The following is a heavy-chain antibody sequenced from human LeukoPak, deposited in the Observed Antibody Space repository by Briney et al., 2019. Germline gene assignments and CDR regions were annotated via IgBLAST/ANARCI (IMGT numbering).Heavy chain of an antibody. D-gene: IGHD3-3*01. Sequence: GGSLRLSCAASGFTFSSSAMSWVRQAPGKGLEWVSSISARGISTYYADSVKGRFTISRDNSKSTLYLQMNSLRGDDIGVYYCAKSFDFSNGHSPILTPFDSWGQGTLVSVSS. J-gene: IGHJ4*02. CDR2: ISARGIST. V-gene: IGHV3-23*01. CDR3: AKSFDFSNGHSPILTPFDS. CDR1: GFTFSSSA.